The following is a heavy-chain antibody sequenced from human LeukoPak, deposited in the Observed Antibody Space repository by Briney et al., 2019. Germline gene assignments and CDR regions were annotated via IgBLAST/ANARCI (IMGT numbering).Heavy chain of an antibody. J-gene: IGHJ6*02. CDR3: AKLGGLSVFGVVAIPYYYSAWVV. Sequence: PSETLSLTCTVSGGFSSSSRYYWGWIRQPPGKGLEWIGSIYYSGSTYYNPSLKSRVTISVDTSKNQFSLELSSVTAADTAVYYCAKLGGLSVFGVVAIPYYYSAWVVWGQGTTVTVSS. D-gene: IGHD3-3*01. CDR2: IYYSGST. CDR1: GGFSSSSRYY. V-gene: IGHV4-39*01.